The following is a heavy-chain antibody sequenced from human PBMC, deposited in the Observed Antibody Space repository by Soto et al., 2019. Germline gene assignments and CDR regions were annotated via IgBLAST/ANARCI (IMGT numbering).Heavy chain of an antibody. CDR3: ARDFDVVVPAASLEDYYYYYGMDV. CDR2: ISAYNGNT. V-gene: IGHV1-18*04. Sequence: ASVKVSCKASGYTFTSYGISWVRQAPGQGLEWMGWISAYNGNTNYAQKLQGRVTMTTDTSTSTAYMELRSLRSDDTAVYYCARDFDVVVPAASLEDYYYYYGMDVWGQGTTVTVS. CDR1: GYTFTSYG. J-gene: IGHJ6*02. D-gene: IGHD2-2*01.